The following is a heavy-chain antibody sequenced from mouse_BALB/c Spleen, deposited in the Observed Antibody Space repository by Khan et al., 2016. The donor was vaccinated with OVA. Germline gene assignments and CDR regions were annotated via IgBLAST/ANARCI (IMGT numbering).Heavy chain of an antibody. CDR1: GYTFTSYV. D-gene: IGHD2-14*01. Sequence: VQPQQSGPELVKPGASVKMSCKASGYTFTSYVMHWVRQKPGQGLEWIGYIYPYNDDTKYSEKFKGKATLTSDKSSSTAYMELSSLTSEDSAVFYCARNYRYDVYFDYWGQGTTLTVSS. CDR2: IYPYNDDT. CDR3: ARNYRYDVYFDY. J-gene: IGHJ2*01. V-gene: IGHV1S136*01.